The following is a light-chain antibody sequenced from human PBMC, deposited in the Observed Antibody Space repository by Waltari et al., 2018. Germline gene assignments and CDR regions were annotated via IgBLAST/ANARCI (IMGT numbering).Light chain of an antibody. CDR2: DAS. CDR3: QQYANRPLT. Sequence: DIQMTQSPSSLSASVGDRVTITCQASQDIRKNLNWFQQKPGKAPQVLIFDASNSQAAVPSRFSGSGSGTDCAFTISSLQPEDIGTYFCQQYANRPLTFGGGTRVEIK. V-gene: IGKV1-33*01. CDR1: QDIRKN. J-gene: IGKJ4*01.